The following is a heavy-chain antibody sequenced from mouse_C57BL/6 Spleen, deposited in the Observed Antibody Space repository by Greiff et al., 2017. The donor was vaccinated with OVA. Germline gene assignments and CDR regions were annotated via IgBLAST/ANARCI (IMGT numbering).Heavy chain of an antibody. CDR2: ISNGGGST. J-gene: IGHJ1*01. Sequence: EVKLMESGGGLVQPGGSLKLSCATSGFTFSDYYMYWVRQTPEKRLEWVAYISNGGGSTYYPDTVKGRFTISRDNAKNTLYLQMSRLKSEDTAMYYCARRGGSYGNYWYFDVWGAGTTVTVSS. CDR1: GFTFSDYY. CDR3: ARRGGSYGNYWYFDV. V-gene: IGHV5-12*02. D-gene: IGHD2-1*01.